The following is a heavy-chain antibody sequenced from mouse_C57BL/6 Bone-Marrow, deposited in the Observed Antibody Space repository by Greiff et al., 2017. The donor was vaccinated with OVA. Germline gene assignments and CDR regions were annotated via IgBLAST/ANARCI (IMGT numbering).Heavy chain of an antibody. CDR2: IDPEDGET. D-gene: IGHD1-1*01. Sequence: EVKVVESGAELVKPGASVKLSCTASGFNIKDYYMHWVKQRTEQGLEWIGRIDPEDGETKYAPRFQGKATITADTSSNTAYLQLSSLTSEDTAVYYCAVITTVVARYFDVWGTGTTVTVSS. J-gene: IGHJ1*03. CDR1: GFNIKDYY. V-gene: IGHV14-2*01. CDR3: AVITTVVARYFDV.